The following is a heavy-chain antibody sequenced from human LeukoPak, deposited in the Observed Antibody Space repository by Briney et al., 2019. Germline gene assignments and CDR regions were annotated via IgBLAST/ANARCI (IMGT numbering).Heavy chain of an antibody. D-gene: IGHD3-3*01. CDR2: IYSGGST. J-gene: IGHJ4*02. CDR3: ARDQPADYDFWSGPYDY. V-gene: IGHV3-66*01. Sequence: GGSLRLSCAASGFTVSSNYMSWVRQAPGKGLEWVSVIYSGGSTYYADSVKGRFTISRDNSKNTLYLQMNSLRAEDTAVYYCARDQPADYDFWSGPYDYWGQGTLVTVSS. CDR1: GFTVSSNY.